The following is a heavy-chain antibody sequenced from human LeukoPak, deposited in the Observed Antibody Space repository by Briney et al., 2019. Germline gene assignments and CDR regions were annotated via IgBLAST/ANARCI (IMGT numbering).Heavy chain of an antibody. V-gene: IGHV4-30-4*01. CDR2: IYYSGST. CDR1: GGSISSGDYY. J-gene: IGHJ4*02. D-gene: IGHD3-22*01. CDR3: ARDYYDSSGYHGLDY. Sequence: SETLSLTCTVSGGSISSGDYYWSWIRQPPGKGLEWIGYIYYSGSTYYNPSLKSRVTISVDTSKNQFSLKLSSVTAADTAVYYCARDYYDSSGYHGLDYWGQGTLVTVSS.